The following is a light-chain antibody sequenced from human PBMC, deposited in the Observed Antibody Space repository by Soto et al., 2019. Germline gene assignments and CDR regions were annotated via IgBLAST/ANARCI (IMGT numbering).Light chain of an antibody. CDR2: GAS. CDR3: QQYSSSST. V-gene: IGKV3-20*01. Sequence: IVLTHSPGTLSLSPGERATLSCRASQSVSSSYLAWYQQKPGQAPRLLIYGASSRATGIPDRFSGSGSGTDFTLTISRLEPEDCAVYYCQQYSSSSTFGQGTKVDI. CDR1: QSVSSSY. J-gene: IGKJ1*01.